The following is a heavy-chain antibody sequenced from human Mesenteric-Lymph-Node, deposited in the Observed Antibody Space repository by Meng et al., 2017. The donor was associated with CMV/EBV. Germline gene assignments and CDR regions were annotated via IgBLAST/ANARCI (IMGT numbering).Heavy chain of an antibody. CDR3: ARDLGYSSSWYRSDAFDI. J-gene: IGHJ3*02. Sequence: GGSLRLSCAASGFPFRSYAMNWVRQAPGKGLEWVSVIYSGGSTYYADSVKGRFTISRDNSKNTLYLQMNSLRAEDTAVYYCARDLGYSSSWYRSDAFDIWGQGTMVTVSS. D-gene: IGHD6-13*01. CDR1: GFPFRSYA. CDR2: IYSGGST. V-gene: IGHV3-53*01.